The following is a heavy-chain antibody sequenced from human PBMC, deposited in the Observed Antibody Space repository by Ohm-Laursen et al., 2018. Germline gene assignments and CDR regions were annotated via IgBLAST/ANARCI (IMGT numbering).Heavy chain of an antibody. CDR3: ARDCIPPYDRTGGYFDY. J-gene: IGHJ4*02. V-gene: IGHV3-33*01. D-gene: IGHD3-22*01. Sequence: SLRLSCAASGFTFSSYGMHWVRQAPGKGLEWVAVIWYDGSNKYYADSVKGRFTISRDNSKNTLYLQMNSLRAEDTAVYYCARDCIPPYDRTGGYFDYWGQGTLVTVSS. CDR2: IWYDGSNK. CDR1: GFTFSSYG.